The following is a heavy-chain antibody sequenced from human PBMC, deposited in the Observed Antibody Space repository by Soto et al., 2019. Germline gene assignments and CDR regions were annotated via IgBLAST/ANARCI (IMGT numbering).Heavy chain of an antibody. CDR3: ARSYSSGWYPTTPPDY. D-gene: IGHD6-19*01. CDR1: GYTFTSYD. J-gene: IGHJ4*02. Sequence: AASVKVSCKASGYTFTSYDINWVRQATGQGLEWMGWMNPNSGNTGYAQKFQGRVTMTRNTSISTAYMELSSLRSEDTAVYYCARSYSSGWYPTTPPDYWGQGTLVTGSS. CDR2: MNPNSGNT. V-gene: IGHV1-8*01.